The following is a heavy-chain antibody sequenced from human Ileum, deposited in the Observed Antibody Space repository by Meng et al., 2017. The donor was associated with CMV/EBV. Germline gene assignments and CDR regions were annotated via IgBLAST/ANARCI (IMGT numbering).Heavy chain of an antibody. J-gene: IGHJ4*02. D-gene: IGHD6-13*01. CDR1: GYTFTDYY. CDR3: ARGSKNWYGFDY. V-gene: IGHV1-2*06. CDR2: INPNSGGT. Sequence: QVQLMQSGAEVKKPGASVKVSCKSSGYTFTDYYMHWVRQAPGQGLEWMGRINPNSGGTNYAQKFQGRVTMTRDTSISAVYVELSSLISDDTAVYYCARGSKNWYGFDYWGQGILVTVSS.